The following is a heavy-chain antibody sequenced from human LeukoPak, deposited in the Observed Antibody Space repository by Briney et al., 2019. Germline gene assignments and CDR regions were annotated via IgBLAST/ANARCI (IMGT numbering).Heavy chain of an antibody. V-gene: IGHV3-15*01. CDR1: GFTFSNAW. J-gene: IGHJ4*02. CDR2: IKSKTDGGTT. D-gene: IGHD3-10*01. CDR3: TTKSLMVRGVITHL. Sequence: GGSLRLSCAASGFTFSNAWMSWVRQAPGKGLEWDGRIKSKTDGGTTDYAAPVKGRFTISRDDSKNTLYLQMNSLKTEDTAVYYCTTKSLMVRGVITHLWGQGTLVTVSS.